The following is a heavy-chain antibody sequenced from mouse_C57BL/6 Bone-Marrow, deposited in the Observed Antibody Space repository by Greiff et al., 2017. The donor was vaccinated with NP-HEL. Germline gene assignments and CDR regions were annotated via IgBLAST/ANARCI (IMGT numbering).Heavy chain of an antibody. CDR3: GLIVTTYYVDY. D-gene: IGHD2-5*01. CDR1: GYTFPSYG. CDR2: IYPRSGNT. J-gene: IGHJ2*01. Sequence: VQLQESGAELARPGASVKLSCKASGYTFPSYGISWVKQRTGQGLEWIGEIYPRSGNTYYNEKFKGKATLTADKSSSTAYMELRSLTSEDSAVYFCGLIVTTYYVDYWGQGTTLTVSS. V-gene: IGHV1-81*01.